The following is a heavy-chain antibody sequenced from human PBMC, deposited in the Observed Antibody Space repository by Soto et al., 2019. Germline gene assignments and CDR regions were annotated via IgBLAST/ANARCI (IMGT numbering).Heavy chain of an antibody. D-gene: IGHD4-17*01. CDR1: GGTFSSYT. V-gene: IGHV1-69*02. Sequence: GASVKVSCKASGGTFSSYTISWVRQAPGQGLEWMGRIIPILGIANYAQKFQGRVTVTADKSTSTAYMELSSLRSEDTAVYYCARAGTTVPRGAFDIWGQGTMVTVSS. J-gene: IGHJ3*02. CDR2: IIPILGIA. CDR3: ARAGTTVPRGAFDI.